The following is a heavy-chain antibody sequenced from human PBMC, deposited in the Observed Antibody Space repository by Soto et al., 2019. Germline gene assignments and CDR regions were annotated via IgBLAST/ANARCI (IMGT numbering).Heavy chain of an antibody. Sequence: GGSLRLSCAASGFTFDDYAMHWVRQAPGKGLEWVSGISWNSGSIGYADSVKGRFTISRDNAKNSLYLQMNSLRAEDTALYYCAKDIGYSSGLFDYWGQGTLVTVSS. J-gene: IGHJ4*02. CDR3: AKDIGYSSGLFDY. CDR1: GFTFDDYA. V-gene: IGHV3-9*01. D-gene: IGHD6-19*01. CDR2: ISWNSGSI.